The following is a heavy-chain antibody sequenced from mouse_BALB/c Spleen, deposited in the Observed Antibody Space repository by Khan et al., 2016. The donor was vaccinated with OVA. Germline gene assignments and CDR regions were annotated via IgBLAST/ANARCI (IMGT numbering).Heavy chain of an antibody. CDR3: ARGNYYGDAMDY. V-gene: IGHV3-2*02. J-gene: IGHJ4*01. CDR2: ISYSGST. CDR1: GYSITSNHA. Sequence: EVQLQESGPGLVKPSQSLSLTCTVTGYSITSNHAWNWIRQFPGNKLDWMGYISYSGSTNYNPSLKSRISITRDTSKNQFFLQLNSVTTEDTATYYWARGNYYGDAMDYWGQGTSITVSA. D-gene: IGHD1-1*01.